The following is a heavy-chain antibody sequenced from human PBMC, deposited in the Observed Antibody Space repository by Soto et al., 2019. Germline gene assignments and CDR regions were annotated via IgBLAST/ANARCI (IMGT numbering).Heavy chain of an antibody. V-gene: IGHV1-18*01. D-gene: IGHD2-2*01. CDR1: GYTITSYG. Sequence: QVQLVPSGAEVKKPGASVKVSCKASGYTITSYGINWVRQAPGQGLEWMGWISAYNGNTNYAQKLQGRVTMTPDTSTSTAYMELRSLRSDDTAVYYCARDQDIVVVPAGVDWFDPWGQGTLVTVSS. J-gene: IGHJ5*02. CDR3: ARDQDIVVVPAGVDWFDP. CDR2: ISAYNGNT.